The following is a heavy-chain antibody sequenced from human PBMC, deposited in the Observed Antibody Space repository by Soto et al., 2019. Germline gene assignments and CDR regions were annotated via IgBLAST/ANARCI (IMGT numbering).Heavy chain of an antibody. CDR3: AKDVLRGYSYGPMGPYYGMDV. CDR2: ISGTGDAT. Sequence: PGESLKISCAAPGFTFNNYAMSWVRQAPGKGLEWVSIISGTGDATYYADSVKGRFTISRDNSKNTLYLQMNSLRAEHTAVYYCAKDVLRGYSYGPMGPYYGMDVWGQGTTVTVSS. CDR1: GFTFNNYA. D-gene: IGHD5-18*01. V-gene: IGHV3-23*01. J-gene: IGHJ6*02.